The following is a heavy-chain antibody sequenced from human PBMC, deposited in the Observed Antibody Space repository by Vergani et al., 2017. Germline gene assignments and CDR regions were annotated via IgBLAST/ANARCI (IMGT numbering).Heavy chain of an antibody. Sequence: QVQLVQSGAEVKKPGSSVKVSCKASGGTFSSYTISWVRQAPGQGLEWMGRIIPILGIANYAQKFQGRVTITADKSTSTAYMELSSLRSEDTAVYYCERVRGGEDVGYGMDVWGQGTTVTVSS. CDR1: GGTFSSYT. D-gene: IGHD3-10*01. V-gene: IGHV1-69*02. CDR2: IIPILGIA. CDR3: ERVRGGEDVGYGMDV. J-gene: IGHJ6*02.